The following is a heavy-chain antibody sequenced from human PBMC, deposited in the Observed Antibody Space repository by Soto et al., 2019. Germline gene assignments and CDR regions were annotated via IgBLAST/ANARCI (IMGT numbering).Heavy chain of an antibody. CDR2: IDPDSGGT. D-gene: IGHD6-19*01. CDR3: ASKDGVAVAGTTFDS. V-gene: IGHV1-2*04. Sequence: QVQLVQSGAEVKNPGASVKVSCKASGYTFSDYYMHWVRQAPGQGLEWMGRIDPDSGGTNSAQKFQGWVSMTSYTSITTANIELARLKSDDTAVYYCASKDGVAVAGTTFDSWGQGTLVTVSS. CDR1: GYTFSDYY. J-gene: IGHJ4*02.